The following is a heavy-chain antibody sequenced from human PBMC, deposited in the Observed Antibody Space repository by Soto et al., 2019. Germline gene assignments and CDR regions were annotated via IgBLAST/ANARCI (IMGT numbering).Heavy chain of an antibody. CDR1: GESFNGYY. Sequence: PSETLSLTFTAYGESFNGYYWSWIRQPPGKGLEWIGEIHHSGSTNYNPSLKSRVTFSIDTSKRQFSLKVRSVTAADTAVYYCARGKRGSSWYRGEEKYYYYGMDVWGQGTPVTVSS. V-gene: IGHV4-34*01. D-gene: IGHD6-13*01. CDR3: ARGKRGSSWYRGEEKYYYYGMDV. CDR2: IHHSGST. J-gene: IGHJ6*02.